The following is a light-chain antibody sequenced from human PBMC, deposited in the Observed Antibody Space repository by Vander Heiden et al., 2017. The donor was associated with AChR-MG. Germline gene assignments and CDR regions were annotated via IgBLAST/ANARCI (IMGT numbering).Light chain of an antibody. V-gene: IGKV4-1*01. CDR1: QSVLYSSDNQNY. CDR2: WAS. J-gene: IGKJ2*01. Sequence: DIVMTQHPVSLAVSLGERATINCKSSQSVLYSSDNQNYLVWYQQRPGQPPKLLIYWASTRESGVPERFSGSGSGTDFTLTISSLQAEDVAVYYCQQYYSTPYTFGQGTKLEIK. CDR3: QQYYSTPYT.